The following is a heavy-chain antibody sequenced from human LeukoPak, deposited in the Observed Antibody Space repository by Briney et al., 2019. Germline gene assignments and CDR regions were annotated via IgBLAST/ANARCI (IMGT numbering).Heavy chain of an antibody. Sequence: ASVKVSCKASGYTFTSYGISWVRQAPGQGLEWMAWISAYNGNTNYAQKLQGRVTMTTDTSTSTAYMELRSLRSDDTAVYYCAREGGWFGELLTTIDYWGQGTLVTVSS. D-gene: IGHD3-10*01. V-gene: IGHV1-18*04. J-gene: IGHJ4*02. CDR1: GYTFTSYG. CDR3: AREGGWFGELLTTIDY. CDR2: ISAYNGNT.